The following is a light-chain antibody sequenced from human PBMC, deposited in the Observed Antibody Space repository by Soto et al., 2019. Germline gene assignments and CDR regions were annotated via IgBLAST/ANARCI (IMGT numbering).Light chain of an antibody. J-gene: IGKJ4*01. CDR1: QDISTY. CDR3: QQYNKYPLT. V-gene: IGKV1-8*01. CDR2: GAS. Sequence: AIRMTQSPSSFSASTGDTVTLTCRASQDISTYLAWYQQKPGKAPKLLIYGASTLQGGVPSRFSGSGSGTDFTLTISRLQSEDFATYYCQQYNKYPLTFGGGTKVEIK.